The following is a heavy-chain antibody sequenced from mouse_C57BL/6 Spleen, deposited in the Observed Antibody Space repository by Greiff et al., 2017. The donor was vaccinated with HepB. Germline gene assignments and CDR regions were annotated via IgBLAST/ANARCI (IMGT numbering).Heavy chain of an antibody. CDR1: GFSLSTFGMG. V-gene: IGHV8-8*01. J-gene: IGHJ1*03. Sequence: QVTLKVSGPGILQPSQTLSLTCSFSGFSLSTFGMGVGWIRQPSGKGLEWLAPIWWDDDKYYNPALKSRLTISKDTSKNQVFLKIANVDTADTATYYCARGIYYYGSSYDWYFDVWGTGTTVTVSS. CDR3: ARGIYYYGSSYDWYFDV. CDR2: IWWDDDK. D-gene: IGHD1-1*01.